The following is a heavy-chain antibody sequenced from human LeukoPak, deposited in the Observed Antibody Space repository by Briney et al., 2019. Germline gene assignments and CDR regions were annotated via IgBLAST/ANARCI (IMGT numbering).Heavy chain of an antibody. J-gene: IGHJ5*02. V-gene: IGHV1-46*01. CDR3: ARDNSDTVKGECSGACYWWFDP. CDR2: MSPNGDST. Sequence: ASVKVSCKASGYPFTKFYMHWVRRAPGHGLEWMGLMSPNGDSTLYSQKFQGRVTMTRDTSTSTDYMELSSLRSEDTAVYYCARDNSDTVKGECSGACYWWFDPWGQGTLVTVSS. CDR1: GYPFTKFY. D-gene: IGHD6-19*01.